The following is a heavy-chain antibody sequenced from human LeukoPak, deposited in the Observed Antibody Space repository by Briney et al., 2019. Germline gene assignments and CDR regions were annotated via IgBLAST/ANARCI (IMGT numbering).Heavy chain of an antibody. V-gene: IGHV4-61*02. CDR2: IYTSGST. Sequence: SETLSLTCTVSGGSISSGSYYWSWIGQPAGKGLEWIGRIYTSGSTNYNPSLKSRVTISVDTSKNQFSLKLSSVTAADTAVYYCATTPHYYDSRGQYYFDYWGQGTLVTVSS. D-gene: IGHD3-22*01. J-gene: IGHJ4*02. CDR3: ATTPHYYDSRGQYYFDY. CDR1: GGSISSGSYY.